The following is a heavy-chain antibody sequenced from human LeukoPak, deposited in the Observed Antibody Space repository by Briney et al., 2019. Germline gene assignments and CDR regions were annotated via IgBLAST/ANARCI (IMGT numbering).Heavy chain of an antibody. CDR2: ISYDGSNK. J-gene: IGHJ6*02. CDR1: GLTFSSYA. CDR3: ARDSLQWSYYYYGMDV. D-gene: IGHD2-15*01. V-gene: IGHV3-30-3*01. Sequence: GGSLRLSCAASGLTFSSYAMHWVRQAPGKGLEWVAVISYDGSNKYYADSVKGRFTISRDNSKNTLYLQMNSLRAEDTAVYYCARDSLQWSYYYYGMDVWGQGTTVTVSS.